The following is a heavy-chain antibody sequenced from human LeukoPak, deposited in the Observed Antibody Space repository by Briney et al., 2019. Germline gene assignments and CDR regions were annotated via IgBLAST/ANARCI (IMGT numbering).Heavy chain of an antibody. CDR3: ARDRSITEKYSGRYFHDY. CDR1: GYTFTGYY. J-gene: IGHJ4*02. CDR2: IDPNKGDT. V-gene: IGHV1-2*02. D-gene: IGHD1-26*01. Sequence: ASVKVSCKASGYTFTGYYLHWVRQAPGQGLEWMGWIDPNKGDTKCTQKFQGRVSMTRDTSFSTAYMELSRLTSDDTAVYYCARDRSITEKYSGRYFHDYWGQGTQVTVSS.